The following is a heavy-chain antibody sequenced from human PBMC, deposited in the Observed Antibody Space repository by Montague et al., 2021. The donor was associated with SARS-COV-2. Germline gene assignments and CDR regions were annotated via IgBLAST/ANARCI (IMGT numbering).Heavy chain of an antibody. J-gene: IGHJ4*02. Sequence: SETLSLTCNVSGGSINNDYWSWVRQSPGRGLERIGYIYYTGSTTRIPSLGSRVTITLDTSRDLVSLELRSLTAADTAAYYCGREGGWKRYFDFWGQGILVAVTS. V-gene: IGHV4-59*01. CDR3: GREGGWKRYFDF. D-gene: IGHD3-9*01. CDR2: IYYTGST. CDR1: GGSINNDY.